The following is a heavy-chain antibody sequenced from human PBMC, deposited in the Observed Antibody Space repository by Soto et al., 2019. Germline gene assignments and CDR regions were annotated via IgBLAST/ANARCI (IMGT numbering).Heavy chain of an antibody. CDR2: ISGSGGSS. V-gene: IGHV3-23*01. CDR3: AKEPNIVVVPYMDV. CDR1: GFTFSSYA. Sequence: GGSLRLSCAASGFTFSSYAMSWVRQAPGKGLEWVSAISGSGGSSYYADSVKGRFTISRDNSKNTLYLQMNSLRAEDTAVYYCAKEPNIVVVPYMDVWGKGTTVTVSS. D-gene: IGHD2-15*01. J-gene: IGHJ6*03.